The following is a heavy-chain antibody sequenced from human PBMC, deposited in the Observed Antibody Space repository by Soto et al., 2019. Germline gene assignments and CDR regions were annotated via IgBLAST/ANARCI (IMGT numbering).Heavy chain of an antibody. V-gene: IGHV3-23*01. J-gene: IGHJ5*02. Sequence: GGSLRLSCATSGFTFSRYSMNWVRQAPGKGLEWVAGINGRGGTTYYADSVKGRFTISRDNSKNMLYLQMNSLRGDDTAVYYCANWFDPWGQGXLVTVSS. CDR2: INGRGGTT. CDR3: ANWFDP. CDR1: GFTFSRYS.